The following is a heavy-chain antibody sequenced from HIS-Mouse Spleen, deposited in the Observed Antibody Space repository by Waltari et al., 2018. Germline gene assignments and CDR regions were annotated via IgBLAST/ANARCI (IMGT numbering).Heavy chain of an antibody. CDR1: GGSISSSSYY. D-gene: IGHD6-13*01. Sequence: QLQLQESGPGLVKPSETLSPTCTVSGGSISSSSYYRGWLRPPPGKGLEWIGSIYYSGSTYYNPSLKSRVTISVDTSKNQFSLKLSSVTAADTAVYYCAREIPYSSSWYDWYFDLWGRGTLVTVSS. CDR3: AREIPYSSSWYDWYFDL. V-gene: IGHV4-39*07. J-gene: IGHJ2*01. CDR2: IYYSGST.